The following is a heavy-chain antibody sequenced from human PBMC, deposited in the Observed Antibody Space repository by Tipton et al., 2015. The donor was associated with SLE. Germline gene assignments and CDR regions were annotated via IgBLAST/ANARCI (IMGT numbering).Heavy chain of an antibody. CDR2: IFYTGST. D-gene: IGHD5-12*01. V-gene: IGHV4-39*07. CDR1: DGSISSSNYY. CDR3: ARRRYSGPFDN. J-gene: IGHJ4*02. Sequence: TLSLTCTVSDGSISSSNYYWGWIRQPPGKGLEWIGSIFYTGSTYYNPSLKSRVSFSIDTSKNQFSLKLLSVTAADTAVYYCARRRYSGPFDNWGQGTLVTVST.